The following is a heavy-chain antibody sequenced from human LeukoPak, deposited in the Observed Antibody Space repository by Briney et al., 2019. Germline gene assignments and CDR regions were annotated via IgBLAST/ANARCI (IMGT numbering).Heavy chain of an antibody. CDR2: ISRSSRQV. D-gene: IGHD1-26*01. CDR1: GFTFSDYS. Sequence: KPGGSLRLSCAASGFTFSDYSINWVCQAPAQGLEWVSSISRSSRQVYYAGSVKGRFTISRDDWKNSLYLQMNSLRAEDMAVYYCVRDLMGMGATTAYLHHWGQGTLVTVSS. V-gene: IGHV3-21*06. CDR3: VRDLMGMGATTAYLHH. J-gene: IGHJ1*01.